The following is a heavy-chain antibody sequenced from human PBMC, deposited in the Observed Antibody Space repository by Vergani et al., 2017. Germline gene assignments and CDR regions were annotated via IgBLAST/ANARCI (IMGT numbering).Heavy chain of an antibody. CDR1: GFTFSTYA. CDR3: AKVRHYDFWSGPEDY. CDR2: IYSGGTST. D-gene: IGHD3-3*01. Sequence: EVQLLESGGGLVQPGGSLRLSCAASGFTFSTYAMSWVRQAPGKGLEWVSIIYSGGTSTYYADSVKGRFTISRDNSKNTLYLQMNSLRADDTAVYYCAKVRHYDFWSGPEDYWGQGTLVTVSS. J-gene: IGHJ4*02. V-gene: IGHV3-23*03.